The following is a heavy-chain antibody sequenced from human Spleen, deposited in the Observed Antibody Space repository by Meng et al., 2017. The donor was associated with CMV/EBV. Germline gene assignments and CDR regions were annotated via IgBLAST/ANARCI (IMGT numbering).Heavy chain of an antibody. D-gene: IGHD3-22*01. V-gene: IGHV3-30*04. CDR1: GFTFSSYA. J-gene: IGHJ4*02. CDR3: ARDFDSSGSYEVDY. CDR2: ISYDGSNK. Sequence: GESLKISCAASGFTFSSYAMHWVRQAPGKGLEWVAVISYDGSNKYYADSVKGRFTISRDNSKNTLYLQMNSLRAEDTAVYYCARDFDSSGSYEVDYWGQGTLVTVSS.